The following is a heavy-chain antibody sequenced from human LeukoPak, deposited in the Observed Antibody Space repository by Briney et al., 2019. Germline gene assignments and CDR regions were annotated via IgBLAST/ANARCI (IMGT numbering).Heavy chain of an antibody. CDR2: ISNDGTSI. CDR3: AKSTQSLFASYGVVIEGAFDI. CDR1: GFSFTSYY. V-gene: IGHV3-11*01. D-gene: IGHD3-3*01. J-gene: IGHJ3*02. Sequence: GGSLRLSCAASGFSFTSYYMTWIRQAPGKGLEWVSYISNDGTSIYYADSVKGRFTISRDNAKNSLYLQMNSLRAEDTAVYYCAKSTQSLFASYGVVIEGAFDIWGQGTMVTVSS.